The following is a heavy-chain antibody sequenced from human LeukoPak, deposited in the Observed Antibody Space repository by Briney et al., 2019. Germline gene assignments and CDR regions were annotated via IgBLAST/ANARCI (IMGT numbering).Heavy chain of an antibody. D-gene: IGHD1-26*01. CDR3: AKDLIVGATTWFDP. CDR1: GFTFSSYG. V-gene: IGHV3-30*02. CDR2: IRYDGSNK. Sequence: PGGSLRHSCAASGFTFSSYGMHWVRQAPGKGLEWVAFIRYDGSNKYYADSVKGRFTISRDNSKSTLYLQMNSLRAEDTAVYYCAKDLIVGATTWFDPWGQGTLVTVSS. J-gene: IGHJ5*02.